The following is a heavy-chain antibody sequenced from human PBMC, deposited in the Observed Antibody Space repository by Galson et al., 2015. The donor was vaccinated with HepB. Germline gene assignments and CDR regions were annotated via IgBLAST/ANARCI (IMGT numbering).Heavy chain of an antibody. CDR1: GFTFSGSA. Sequence: SLRLSCAASGFTFSGSAMHWVRQASGRGLEWVGRIGSKANSYATAYAASVKGRFTISRDDSKNTAYMQMNSLKTEDTAVYYCTRLGDVSGYSSRWGQGTLVTVSS. J-gene: IGHJ4*02. CDR3: TRLGDVSGYSSR. CDR2: IGSKANSYAT. V-gene: IGHV3-73*01. D-gene: IGHD6-13*01.